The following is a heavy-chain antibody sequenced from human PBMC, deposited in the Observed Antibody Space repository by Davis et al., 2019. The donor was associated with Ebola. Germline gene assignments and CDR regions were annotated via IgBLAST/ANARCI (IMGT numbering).Heavy chain of an antibody. CDR3: ANNIAVADDY. CDR1: GYIFSNYD. J-gene: IGHJ4*02. D-gene: IGHD6-19*01. CDR2: IIPILGIA. V-gene: IGHV1-69*04. Sequence: AASVKVSCKASGYIFSNYDISWVRQAPGQGLEWMGRIIPILGIANYAQKFQGRVTITADKSTSTAYMELSSLRSEDTAVYYCANNIAVADDYWGQGTLVTVSS.